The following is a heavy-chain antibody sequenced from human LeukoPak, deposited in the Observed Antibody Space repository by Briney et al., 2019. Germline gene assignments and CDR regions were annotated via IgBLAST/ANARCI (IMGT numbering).Heavy chain of an antibody. CDR2: IYYSGSP. CDR3: ARNFSSGWFDY. CDR1: GGSISSSNYY. J-gene: IGHJ4*02. Sequence: SETLSLTCTVSGGSISSSNYYWGWIRQPPGKGLEWIGSIYYSGSPSYNPSLKSRVTISVDTSKNQFSLKLSSVTAADTAVYYCARNFSSGWFDYWGQGTLVTVSS. V-gene: IGHV4-39*07. D-gene: IGHD6-19*01.